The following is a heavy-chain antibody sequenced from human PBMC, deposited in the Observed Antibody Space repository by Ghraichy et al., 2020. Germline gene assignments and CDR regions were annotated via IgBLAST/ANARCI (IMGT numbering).Heavy chain of an antibody. D-gene: IGHD3-10*01. Sequence: GGSLRLSCVGSGFTFSAYDLNWVRQSPGKGLDWVSYISSNSRNKFYADSVEGRLTISRDNARNTLYLQLSSLRVEDMGVYFCARASSVQRFYYYDGMDVWGQGTTVTVSS. CDR1: GFTFSAYD. V-gene: IGHV3-48*01. J-gene: IGHJ6*02. CDR3: ARASSVQRFYYYDGMDV. CDR2: ISSNSRNK.